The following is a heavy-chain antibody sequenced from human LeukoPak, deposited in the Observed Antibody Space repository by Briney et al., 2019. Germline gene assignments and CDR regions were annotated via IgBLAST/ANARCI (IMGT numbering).Heavy chain of an antibody. J-gene: IGHJ4*02. CDR3: ARGRPHGNDY. D-gene: IGHD4-23*01. CDR1: GFTFSSYW. Sequence: QAGGPLRLSCAASGFTFSSYWMDWVRQAPGKGLVWVSRIASDGSSTTYADSVKGRFSISRDNAKNTLYLQMSSLRVEDTAVYYCARGRPHGNDYWGQGTLVTVSS. CDR2: IASDGSST. V-gene: IGHV3-74*01.